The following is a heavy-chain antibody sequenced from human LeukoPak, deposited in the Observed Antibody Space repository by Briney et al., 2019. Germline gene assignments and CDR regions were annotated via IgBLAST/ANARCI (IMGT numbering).Heavy chain of an antibody. D-gene: IGHD3-22*01. CDR1: GGSFSGYY. Sequence: PSETLSLTCAVYGGSFSGYYWGWIRQPPGKGLEWIGSIYYSGSTYYNPSLKSRVTISVDTSKNQFSLKLSSVTAADTAVYYCARYYYDSSGRGDNWFDPWGQGTLVTVSS. V-gene: IGHV4-39*01. CDR3: ARYYYDSSGRGDNWFDP. J-gene: IGHJ5*02. CDR2: IYYSGST.